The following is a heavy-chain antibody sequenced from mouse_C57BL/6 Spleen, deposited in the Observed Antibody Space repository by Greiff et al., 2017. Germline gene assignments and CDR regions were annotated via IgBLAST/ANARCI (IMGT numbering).Heavy chain of an antibody. CDR3: ARSGTDYEGYAMDY. J-gene: IGHJ4*01. V-gene: IGHV1-64*01. CDR1: GYTFTSYW. CDR2: IHPNSGST. D-gene: IGHD2-4*01. Sequence: QVQLQQPGAELVKPGASVKLSCKASGYTFTSYWMHWVKQRPGQGLEWIGMIHPNSGSTNYNEKFKSKATLTVDKSSSTAYMQLSSLTSEDSAVYYCARSGTDYEGYAMDYWGQGTSVTVSS.